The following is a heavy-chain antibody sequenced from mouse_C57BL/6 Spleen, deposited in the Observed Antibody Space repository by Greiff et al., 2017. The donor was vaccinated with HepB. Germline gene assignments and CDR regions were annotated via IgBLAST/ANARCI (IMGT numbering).Heavy chain of an antibody. V-gene: IGHV1-55*01. CDR2: IYPGSGST. CDR1: GYTFTSYW. CDR3: ARSYYAIDY. J-gene: IGHJ4*01. Sequence: VQLQQPGAELVKPGASVKMFCKASGYTFTSYWITWVKQRPGQGLEWIGDIYPGSGSTNYNEKFKSKVTLTVETSSSTAYMQLSSRTSEDSAVCYCARSYYAIDYWDQGTSVAVSS.